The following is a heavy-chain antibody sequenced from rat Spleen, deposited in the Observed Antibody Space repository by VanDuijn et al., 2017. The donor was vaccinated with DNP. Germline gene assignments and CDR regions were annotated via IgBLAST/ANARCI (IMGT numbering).Heavy chain of an antibody. D-gene: IGHD1-2*01. V-gene: IGHV3-1*01. Sequence: EVQLQESGPGLVKPSQSLSLTCSVTGYSISSNYWGWIRKFPGSKMEWMGYISYSGGTRYNPSLKSRISITRDTSENQFFLQLNSVTTEDTAIYYCARSDYYGSYRPFTYWGQGTLVTVSS. CDR1: GYSISSNY. CDR2: ISYSGGT. J-gene: IGHJ3*01. CDR3: ARSDYYGSYRPFTY.